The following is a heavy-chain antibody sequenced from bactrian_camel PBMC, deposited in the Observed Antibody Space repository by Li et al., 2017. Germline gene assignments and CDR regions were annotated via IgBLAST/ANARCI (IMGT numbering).Heavy chain of an antibody. J-gene: IGHJ4*01. V-gene: IGHV3-2*01. CDR1: GFIFSSYY. CDR2: ISSDGTNR. D-gene: IGHD3*01. Sequence: HVQLVESGGGLVQPGGSLRLSCAASGFIFSSYYMGWARLAPRKGLEWVSTISSDGTNRYYKDSVKGRFTISRDNAKNTVYLQTNSLKSEDTALYYCATQGFGYWGQGTQVTVS. CDR3: ATQGFGY.